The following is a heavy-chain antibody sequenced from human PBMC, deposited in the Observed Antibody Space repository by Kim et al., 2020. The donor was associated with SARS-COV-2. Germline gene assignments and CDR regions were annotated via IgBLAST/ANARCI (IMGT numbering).Heavy chain of an antibody. J-gene: IGHJ4*02. V-gene: IGHV4-34*01. D-gene: IGHD2-15*01. Sequence: SRVTISVDTSKNQFSLKLSSVTAADTAVYYCARGGRGCSGGSCYSGVFDYWGQGTLVTVSS. CDR3: ARGGRGCSGGSCYSGVFDY.